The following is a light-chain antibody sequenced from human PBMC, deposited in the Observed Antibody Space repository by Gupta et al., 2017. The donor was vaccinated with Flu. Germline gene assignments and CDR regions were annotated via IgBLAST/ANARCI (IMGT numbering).Light chain of an antibody. CDR2: ATS. CDR3: QQYGSPSYS. Sequence: EIVLTQSPGTLSLSPGERATLSYRASQSVSSSYLAWYQQKPGQAPRLLIYATSRRATGIPDWFSGSGSGTGFTLTVSRLEPEDFAVYYCQQYGSPSYSFGQGTKLEIK. J-gene: IGKJ2*03. CDR1: QSVSSSY. V-gene: IGKV3-20*01.